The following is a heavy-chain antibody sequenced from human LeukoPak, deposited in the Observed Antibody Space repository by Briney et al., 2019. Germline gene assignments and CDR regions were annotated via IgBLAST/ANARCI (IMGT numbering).Heavy chain of an antibody. CDR3: ASGDGFLQPY. V-gene: IGHV3-53*01. CDR2: IHYDGKI. CDR1: GFSVSGKF. J-gene: IGHJ4*02. D-gene: IGHD2-21*01. Sequence: GGSLRLSCAASGFSVSGKFMSWVRQAPGKGLEWVSIIHYDGKIRYAGSVGGRFTIYRDDSENTLFLQMNSLRVDDTAVYFCASGDGFLQPYWGQGTLVTVSS.